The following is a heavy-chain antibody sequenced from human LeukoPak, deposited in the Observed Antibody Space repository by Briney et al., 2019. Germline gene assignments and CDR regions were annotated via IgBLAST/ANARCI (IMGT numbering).Heavy chain of an antibody. Sequence: PSETLSLTCAVYGGSFSGYCWSWIRQPPGKGLEWIGEINHSGSTNYNVSLKSRVTISVDTSKNQFSLKLNSVTAADTAVYYCAQLRGYFDLWGRGTLVTVSS. D-gene: IGHD5-24*01. CDR2: INHSGST. V-gene: IGHV4-34*01. CDR3: AQLRGYFDL. J-gene: IGHJ2*01. CDR1: GGSFSGYC.